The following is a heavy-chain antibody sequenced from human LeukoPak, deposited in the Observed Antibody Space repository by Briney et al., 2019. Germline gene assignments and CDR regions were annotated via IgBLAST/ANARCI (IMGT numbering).Heavy chain of an antibody. CDR2: ISTYNSNT. CDR1: GYTFTNFG. Sequence: ASGKVSCKASGYTFTNFGISWVRQAPGQGLEWVGWISTYNSNTNYAQKLQGRATMTTDTSTSTAYMELRSLRSDATAVYYCARDTDRSGYYNDAFDIWGQGTMVTVSS. CDR3: ARDTDRSGYYNDAFDI. J-gene: IGHJ3*02. V-gene: IGHV1-18*01. D-gene: IGHD3-22*01.